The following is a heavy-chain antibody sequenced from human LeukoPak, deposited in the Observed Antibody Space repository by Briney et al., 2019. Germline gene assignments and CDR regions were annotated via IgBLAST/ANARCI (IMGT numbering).Heavy chain of an antibody. J-gene: IGHJ4*02. D-gene: IGHD5-18*01. CDR1: GFTFSSYA. CDR3: ARDRSQRAYSYGPDGE. V-gene: IGHV3-30*01. CDR2: ISYDGSNK. Sequence: PGRSLRLSCAASGFTFSSYAMHWVRQAPGKGLEWAAVISYDGSNKFYADSVKGRFTISRDNSNNTLFLQMNSLRAEDTAVYYCARDRSQRAYSYGPDGEWGQGTLVTVSS.